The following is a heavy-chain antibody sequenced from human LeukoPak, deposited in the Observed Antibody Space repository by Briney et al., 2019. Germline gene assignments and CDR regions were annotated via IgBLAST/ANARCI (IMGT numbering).Heavy chain of an antibody. CDR3: AKGPIAVAGTWPFDS. Sequence: GGSLRLSCAASGFTFSSYAVSWVRQAPGKGLEWVSGISGSGGSTYYADSVKGRFTISRDNSKNTLYLQMNSLRAEDTAVYYCAKGPIAVAGTWPFDSWGQGTLVTVSS. D-gene: IGHD6-19*01. CDR1: GFTFSSYA. J-gene: IGHJ4*02. V-gene: IGHV3-23*01. CDR2: ISGSGGST.